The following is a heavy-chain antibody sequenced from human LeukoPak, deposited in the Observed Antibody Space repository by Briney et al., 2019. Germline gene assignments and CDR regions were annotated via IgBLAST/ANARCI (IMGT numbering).Heavy chain of an antibody. J-gene: IGHJ4*02. CDR3: ARRDSSGWYVDY. D-gene: IGHD6-19*01. V-gene: IGHV3-30*04. CDR2: ISYDGSNK. Sequence: GGSLRLSCAASGFTFRNYALHLGRQAPGKGLEWVAFISYDGSNKYYADSVKGRFTISRDNSKNTLYLQMNSLRPDDTSVFYCARRDSSGWYVDYWGQGILVTVSS. CDR1: GFTFRNYA.